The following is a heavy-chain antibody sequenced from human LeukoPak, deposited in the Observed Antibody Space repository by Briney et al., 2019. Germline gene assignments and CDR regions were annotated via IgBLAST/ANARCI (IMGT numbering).Heavy chain of an antibody. CDR3: AKYRTSPPYGLDV. CDR2: ISGSGGNT. V-gene: IGHV3-23*01. D-gene: IGHD1-26*01. Sequence: GGSLRLSCAASGFTFSTYAMNWVRQAPGKGLEWVSGISGSGGNTWYADSVKGRFTVSRDNSKNTLYLQMNRLRVEDTATYYCAKYRTSPPYGLDVWGQGTTVTVSS. CDR1: GFTFSTYA. J-gene: IGHJ6*02.